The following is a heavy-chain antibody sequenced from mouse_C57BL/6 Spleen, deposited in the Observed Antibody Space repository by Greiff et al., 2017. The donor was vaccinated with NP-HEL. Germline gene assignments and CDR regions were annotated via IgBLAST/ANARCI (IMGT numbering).Heavy chain of an antibody. CDR3: ASQRDYAMDY. CDR2: ISSGGSYT. J-gene: IGHJ4*01. V-gene: IGHV5-6*01. CDR1: GFTFSSYG. Sequence: DVQLVESGGDLVKPGGSLKLSCAASGFTFSSYGMSWVRQTPDKRLEWVATISSGGSYTYYPDSVKGRFTISRDNAKNTLYLQMSSLKSEDTAMYYCASQRDYAMDYWGQGTSVTVSS.